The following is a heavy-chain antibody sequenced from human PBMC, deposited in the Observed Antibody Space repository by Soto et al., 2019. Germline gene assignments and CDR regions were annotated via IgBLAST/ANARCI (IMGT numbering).Heavy chain of an antibody. J-gene: IGHJ4*02. V-gene: IGHV3-30*03. D-gene: IGHD2-2*01. Sequence: PGGSLRLSCAASGFTFSSYGMHWVRQAPGKGLEWVAVISYDGSNKYYADSVKGRFTISRDNSKNTLYLQMNSLKSEDTAVYYCTADIAVIPTAIDYWGQGTLVTVSS. CDR1: GFTFSSYG. CDR3: TADIAVIPTAIDY. CDR2: ISYDGSNK.